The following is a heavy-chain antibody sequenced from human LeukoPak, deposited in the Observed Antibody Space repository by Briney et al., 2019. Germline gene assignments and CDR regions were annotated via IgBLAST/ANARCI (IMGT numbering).Heavy chain of an antibody. CDR1: GYTFTGNY. J-gene: IGHJ5*02. Sequence: ASVKVSCKASGYTFTGNYMHWVRQAPGQGLEWMGWINPNSGGTNYAQIFQGRVTMTRDTSISTVYMELSRLKSDDTAVYYCVREVYELWLGTNWFDPWGQGTLVTVSS. D-gene: IGHD6-19*01. CDR2: INPNSGGT. CDR3: VREVYELWLGTNWFDP. V-gene: IGHV1-2*02.